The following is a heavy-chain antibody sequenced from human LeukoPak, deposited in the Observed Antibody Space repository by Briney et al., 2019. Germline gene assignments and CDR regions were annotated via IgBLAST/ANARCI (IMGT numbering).Heavy chain of an antibody. Sequence: ASVKVSCKASGYTFTSYAMHWVRQAPGQRLEWMGWINAGNGNTKYSQKLQGRVTITRDTSASTAYMELSSLRSEDTAVYYCARDLRALRFLEWLSYGMDVWGQGTTVTVSS. J-gene: IGHJ6*02. CDR1: GYTFTSYA. CDR2: INAGNGNT. CDR3: ARDLRALRFLEWLSYGMDV. D-gene: IGHD3-3*01. V-gene: IGHV1-3*01.